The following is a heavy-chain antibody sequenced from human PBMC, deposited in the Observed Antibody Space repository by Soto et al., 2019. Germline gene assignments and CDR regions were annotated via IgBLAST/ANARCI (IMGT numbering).Heavy chain of an antibody. D-gene: IGHD6-19*01. V-gene: IGHV4-59*01. CDR1: GGSISSYY. J-gene: IGHJ4*02. CDR3: ARDDIAVAGTFDY. CDR2: IYYSGST. Sequence: TSETLSLTCTVSGGSISSYYWTWIRQPPGKGLEWIGYIYYSGSTNYNPSLQGRVTMTTDTSTSTAYMELRSLRSDDTAVYYCARDDIAVAGTFDYWGQGTLVTVSS.